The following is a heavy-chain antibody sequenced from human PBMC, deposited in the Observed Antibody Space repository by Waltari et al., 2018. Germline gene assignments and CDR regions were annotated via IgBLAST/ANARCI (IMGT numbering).Heavy chain of an antibody. Sequence: QVQLQESGPGLVKPSETLSRTCTVSGGSISSYYGSWIRQPPGQGEGWIGYIYYSGSTNYNPSLKSRVTISVDTSKNQFSLKLSSVTAADTAVYYCARVGEAVTTNWFDPWGQGTLVTVSS. V-gene: IGHV4-59*13. CDR3: ARVGEAVTTNWFDP. CDR2: IYYSGST. CDR1: GGSISSYY. J-gene: IGHJ5*02. D-gene: IGHD4-17*01.